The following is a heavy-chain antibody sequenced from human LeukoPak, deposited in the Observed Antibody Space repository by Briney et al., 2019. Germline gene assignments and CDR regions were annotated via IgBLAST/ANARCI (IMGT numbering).Heavy chain of an antibody. CDR1: GGSITTYY. J-gene: IGHJ3*01. CDR3: AKSTYYYDTFVNAFDL. V-gene: IGHV4-59*12. CDR2: IYYSRGT. D-gene: IGHD3-22*01. Sequence: SETLSLTCTVSGGSITTYYWSWIRQPPGKGLEWIGYIYYSRGTMYNPSLKSRVTISIDTSKNQFSLKLSSVTAADTAVYYCAKSTYYYDTFVNAFDLWGQGTVVTVSS.